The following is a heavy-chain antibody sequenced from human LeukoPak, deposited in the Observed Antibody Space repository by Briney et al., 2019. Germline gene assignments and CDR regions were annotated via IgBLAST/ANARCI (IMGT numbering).Heavy chain of an antibody. V-gene: IGHV3-49*04. CDR1: GFTLCDYV. D-gene: IGHD3-22*01. CDR3: TRRYNYDSSGYYYVRDAFDI. CDR2: IRSKAYGEKT. J-gene: IGHJ3*02. Sequence: GVSLRLSCTASGFTLCDYVMSWVRQAPAQRLECVGFIRSKAYGEKTKNAASVKGRFTISRDDSRSIAYLQMNSLKTEDTAVYYCTRRYNYDSSGYYYVRDAFDIWGQGTMVTVSS.